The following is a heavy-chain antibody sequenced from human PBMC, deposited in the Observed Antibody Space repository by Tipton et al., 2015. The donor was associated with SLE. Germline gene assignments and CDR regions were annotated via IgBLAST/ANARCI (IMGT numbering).Heavy chain of an antibody. CDR2: MYHSGST. D-gene: IGHD2-15*01. CDR1: GYSISSGYY. Sequence: TLSLTCTVSGYSISSGYYWGWIRQPPGKGLEWIGSMYHSGSTYYNPSLKSRVTISVDMSRNQVSLRLTSLTAADTALYYCARSRLYPGPDAFDVWGQGTLVTVSS. CDR3: ARSRLYPGPDAFDV. V-gene: IGHV4-38-2*02. J-gene: IGHJ3*01.